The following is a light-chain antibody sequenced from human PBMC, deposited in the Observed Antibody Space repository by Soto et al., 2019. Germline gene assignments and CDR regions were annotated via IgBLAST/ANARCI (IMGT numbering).Light chain of an antibody. CDR3: QQSFGASQFT. CDR1: QSINRY. J-gene: IGKJ4*01. V-gene: IGKV1-39*01. Sequence: DIEMTQSPSSLSASVGDRVTIACRASQSINRYLNCYQQKPGKAAEILLYDASSLQSGVPTRFSGSGSGTDFTLTIISLHPEEFAPLYCQQSFGASQFTFGGGTKLEIK. CDR2: DAS.